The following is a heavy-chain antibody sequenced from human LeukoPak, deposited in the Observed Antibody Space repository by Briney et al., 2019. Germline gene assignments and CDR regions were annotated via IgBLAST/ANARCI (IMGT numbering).Heavy chain of an antibody. CDR2: ISAYNGNT. CDR1: GYTFGAYG. D-gene: IGHD3-22*01. CDR3: ARAAPSYDSSGYYPDY. J-gene: IGHJ4*02. Sequence: GASVKVSCKVSGYTFGAYGLSWVRQAPDQGLEWMGWISAYNGNTNYAQKLQGRVTMTTDTSTSTAYMELRSLRSDDTAVYYCARAAPSYDSSGYYPDYWGQGTLVTVSS. V-gene: IGHV1-18*01.